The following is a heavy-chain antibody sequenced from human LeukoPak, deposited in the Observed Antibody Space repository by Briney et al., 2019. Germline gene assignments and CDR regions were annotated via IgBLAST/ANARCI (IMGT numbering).Heavy chain of an antibody. CDR2: ISSSSSTI. V-gene: IGHV3-48*04. CDR1: GFTFSSYS. Sequence: PGGSLRLSCAASGFTFSSYSMNWVRQAPGKGLEWVSYISSSSSTIYYADSVKGRFTISRDNAKNSLYLQMNSLRAEDTAVYYCARERALQRDDYWGQGTLVTVSS. CDR3: ARERALQRDDY. J-gene: IGHJ4*02. D-gene: IGHD4-11*01.